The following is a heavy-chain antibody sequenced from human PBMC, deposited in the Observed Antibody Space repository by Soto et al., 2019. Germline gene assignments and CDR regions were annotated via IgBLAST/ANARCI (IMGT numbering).Heavy chain of an antibody. J-gene: IGHJ6*03. CDR2: ISSNGGST. V-gene: IGHV3-64*01. Sequence: GGSLRLSCAASGFTFSSYAMHWVRQAPGKGLEYVSAISSNGGSTYYANSVKGRFTISRDNSKNTLYLQMGSLRAEDMAVYYCATHSLLPAAKVHYYYYYYMDVWGKGTTVTVSS. D-gene: IGHD2-2*01. CDR1: GFTFSSYA. CDR3: ATHSLLPAAKVHYYYYYYMDV.